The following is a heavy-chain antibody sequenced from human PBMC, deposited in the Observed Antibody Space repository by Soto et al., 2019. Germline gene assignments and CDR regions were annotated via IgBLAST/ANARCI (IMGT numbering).Heavy chain of an antibody. D-gene: IGHD4-17*01. V-gene: IGHV1-3*01. CDR1: GYTFTSYA. CDR3: ARARTVTTYYFDY. CDR2: INAGNGNT. Sequence: ASVTVSCKASGYTFTSYAMHWVRQAPGQRLEWMGWINAGNGNTKYSQKFQGRVTITRDTSASTAYMELSSLRSEDTAVYYCARARTVTTYYFDYWGQGTLVTVSS. J-gene: IGHJ4*02.